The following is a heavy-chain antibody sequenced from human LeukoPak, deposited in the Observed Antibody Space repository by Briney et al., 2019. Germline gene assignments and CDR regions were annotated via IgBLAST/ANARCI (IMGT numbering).Heavy chain of an antibody. Sequence: PGGSLRLSCEVSGLTFRSHEMNWVRQAPGKGLEWVSYISASADTIYYTDSVKGRFTISRDNAKNSLFLQMSSLKVEDTAVYYCATVAVAGTSGEGWFDPWGQGTLVTVSS. V-gene: IGHV3-48*03. D-gene: IGHD2-15*01. J-gene: IGHJ5*02. CDR2: ISASADTI. CDR1: GLTFRSHE. CDR3: ATVAVAGTSGEGWFDP.